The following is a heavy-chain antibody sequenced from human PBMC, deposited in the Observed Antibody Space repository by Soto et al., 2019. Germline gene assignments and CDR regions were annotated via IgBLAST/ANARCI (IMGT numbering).Heavy chain of an antibody. J-gene: IGHJ4*02. CDR3: ARDSEYSSSSWPLDY. V-gene: IGHV3-21*01. CDR2: ISSSSKYI. Sequence: PGGSLRLSCAASGFSFSSYTMNWFRQAPGKGLEWVSSISSSSKYIYDADSVKGRFTISRDNAKNSLYLQMNSLRAEDTAVYYCARDSEYSSSSWPLDYWGQGTLVTVSS. CDR1: GFSFSSYT. D-gene: IGHD6-6*01.